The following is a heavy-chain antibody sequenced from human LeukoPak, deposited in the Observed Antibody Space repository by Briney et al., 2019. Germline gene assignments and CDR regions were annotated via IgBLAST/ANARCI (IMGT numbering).Heavy chain of an antibody. J-gene: IGHJ5*02. D-gene: IGHD6-13*01. Sequence: SVKVSCKASGGTFSSYTISWVRQAPGQGLEWMGRIIPILGIANYAQKFQGRVTITADKSTSTAYMELSSLRSEDTSVYYCARAPIAAAYNWFDPWGQGTLVTVSS. V-gene: IGHV1-69*02. CDR3: ARAPIAAAYNWFDP. CDR1: GGTFSSYT. CDR2: IIPILGIA.